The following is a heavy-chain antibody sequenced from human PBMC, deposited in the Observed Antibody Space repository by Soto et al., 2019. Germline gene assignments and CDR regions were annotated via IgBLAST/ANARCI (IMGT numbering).Heavy chain of an antibody. CDR1: GFTISSYG. D-gene: IGHD3-10*01. CDR3: AKVGNYYGSGSCDY. Sequence: QMQLVESGGGVVQRGRSLRLSCAASGFTISSYGMHWVRQAPGKGLEWVAVISYDGSNKYYADSVKGRFTISRDNSKNTLYLQMNSLRAEDTAVYYCAKVGNYYGSGSCDYWGQGTLVTVSS. CDR2: ISYDGSNK. V-gene: IGHV3-30*18. J-gene: IGHJ4*02.